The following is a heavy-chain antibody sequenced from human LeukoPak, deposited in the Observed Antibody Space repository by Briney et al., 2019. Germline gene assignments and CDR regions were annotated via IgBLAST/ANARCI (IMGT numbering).Heavy chain of an antibody. J-gene: IGHJ4*02. CDR2: IIPIFGTA. CDR1: GGTFSSYA. Sequence: SVKVSCKASGGTFSSYAISWVRQAPGHGLGWMGGIIPIFGTANYAQKFQGRVTVTTDESTSTAYMELRSLRSEDPAVDHWTWSKAVAGTSYYFDYWSQGTLVTVPS. V-gene: IGHV1-69*05. D-gene: IGHD6-13*01. CDR3: TWSKAVAGTSYYFDY.